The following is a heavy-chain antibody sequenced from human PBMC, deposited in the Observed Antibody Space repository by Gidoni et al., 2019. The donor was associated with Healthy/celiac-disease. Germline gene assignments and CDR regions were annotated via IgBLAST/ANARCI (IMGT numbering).Heavy chain of an antibody. Sequence: QVQLVQSGAEVKKPGSSVKVSCKASGGTFRSYAISWVRQAPGQGLEWMGGITPIFGTANYAQKFQGRVTITADESTSTAYMELSSLRSEDTAVYYCARWETGKEDLFIDYWGQGTLVTVSS. CDR2: ITPIFGTA. CDR3: ARWETGKEDLFIDY. D-gene: IGHD1-1*01. CDR1: GGTFRSYA. J-gene: IGHJ4*02. V-gene: IGHV1-69*01.